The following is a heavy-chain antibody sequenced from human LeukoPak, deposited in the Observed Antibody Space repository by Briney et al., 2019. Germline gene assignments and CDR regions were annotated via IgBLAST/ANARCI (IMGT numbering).Heavy chain of an antibody. CDR2: IKQDGSEK. V-gene: IGHV3-7*01. J-gene: IGHJ3*02. Sequence: GGSLRLSCAASGFTFSSYWMSWVRQAPGKGLEWVANIKQDGSEKYYVDSVKGRFTVSRDNAKNSLYLQMNSLRAEDTAEYYCARDLESNYDFWSGYVPRGFDIWGQGTMVTVSS. CDR1: GFTFSSYW. CDR3: ARDLESNYDFWSGYVPRGFDI. D-gene: IGHD3-3*01.